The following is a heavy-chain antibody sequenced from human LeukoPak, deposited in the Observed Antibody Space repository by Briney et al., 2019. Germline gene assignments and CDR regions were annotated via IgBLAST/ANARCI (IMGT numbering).Heavy chain of an antibody. CDR3: AIAVVVVAATNPLFDY. Sequence: PGGSLRLSCAASGFTFSSYAMSWVRQAPGKGLEWVSAISGSGGSTYYADSVKGRFTISRDNSKNTLYLQMNSLRAEDTAVYYCAIAVVVVAATNPLFDYWGQGTLVTVSS. CDR1: GFTFSSYA. J-gene: IGHJ4*02. D-gene: IGHD2-15*01. CDR2: ISGSGGST. V-gene: IGHV3-23*01.